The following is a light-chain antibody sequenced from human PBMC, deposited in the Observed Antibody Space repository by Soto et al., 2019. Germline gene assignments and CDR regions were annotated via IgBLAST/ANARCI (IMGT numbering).Light chain of an antibody. CDR1: SSDVGRYNF. V-gene: IGLV2-11*01. CDR3: CSYAGSYTHV. CDR2: DVI. J-gene: IGLJ1*01. Sequence: QSALTQPRSVSGSPGQSVTISCTGTSSDVGRYNFVSWYQQHPDKAPKLMIYDVIKRPSGVPDRFSGSKSGNTASPTIYGLQAEDEADYHCCSYAGSYTHVFGTGTKLTVL.